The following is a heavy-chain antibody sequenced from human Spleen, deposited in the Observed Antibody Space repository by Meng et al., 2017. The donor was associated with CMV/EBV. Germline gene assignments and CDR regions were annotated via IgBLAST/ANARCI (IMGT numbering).Heavy chain of an antibody. CDR3: ARIEKHRMLGYCGSGCSTTDY. CDR2: IDHSAST. D-gene: IGHD2-21*02. CDR1: SDL. Sequence: SDLWTWGRQVPGKGLESSEEIDHSASTNFNACFKSRVNISVDKFKIQLSLKLSSVFAEDTAVYYCARIEKHRMLGYCGSGCSTTDYWGQGTLVTVSS. J-gene: IGHJ4*02. V-gene: IGHV4-4*02.